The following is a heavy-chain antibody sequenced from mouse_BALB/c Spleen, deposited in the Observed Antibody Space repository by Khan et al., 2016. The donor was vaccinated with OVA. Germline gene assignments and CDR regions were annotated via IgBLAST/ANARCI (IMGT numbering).Heavy chain of an antibody. CDR3: VRDGAYHRNDGWFAY. CDR1: GYTFTSYT. J-gene: IGHJ3*01. Sequence: AQLQQSGAELARPGASVKMSCKASGYTFTSYTIHWIKLRPGQGLEWIGYINPSNGYTNYNQKFRDKATLTADKSSTTAYMQLSSLTSDDSAVYNCVRDGAYHRNDGWFAYWGQGTLVTVSA. CDR2: INPSNGYT. D-gene: IGHD2-14*01. V-gene: IGHV1-4*01.